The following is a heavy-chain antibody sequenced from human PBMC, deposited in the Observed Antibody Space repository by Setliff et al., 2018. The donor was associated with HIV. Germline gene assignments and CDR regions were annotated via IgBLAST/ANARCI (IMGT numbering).Heavy chain of an antibody. J-gene: IGHJ4*02. Sequence: SVKVSCKTSGDSFSIYAISWVRQAPGQGFEWMGQIVPNFGTPSYAQKFQGRVSITADDTTSTAYMELSSLRSDDTAVYYCAEGGLGGGDYYFDFWGQGTLVTVSS. V-gene: IGHV1-69*13. CDR2: IVPNFGTP. CDR3: AEGGLGGGDYYFDF. D-gene: IGHD2-21*02. CDR1: GDSFSIYA.